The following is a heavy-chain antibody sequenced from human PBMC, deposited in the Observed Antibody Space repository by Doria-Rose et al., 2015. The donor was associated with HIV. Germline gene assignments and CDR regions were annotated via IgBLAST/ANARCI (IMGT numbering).Heavy chain of an antibody. CDR3: ARIKSSRWYHKYYFDF. V-gene: IGHV2-26*01. Sequence: QVTLKEPGPVLVKPTETLTLTCTVSGVSLSSPGMGVSWIRQPPVKALEWLANIFSDDERSYKTSLKSRLTISRRTSKSQVVLTMTDMDPVDTATYYCARIKSSRWYHKYYFDFWGQGTLVIVSA. CDR2: IFSDDER. CDR1: GVSLSSPGMG. D-gene: IGHD6-13*01. J-gene: IGHJ4*02.